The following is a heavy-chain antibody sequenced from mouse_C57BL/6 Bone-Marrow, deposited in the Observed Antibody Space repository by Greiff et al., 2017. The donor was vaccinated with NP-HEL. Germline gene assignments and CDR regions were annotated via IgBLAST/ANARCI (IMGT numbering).Heavy chain of an antibody. V-gene: IGHV3-6*01. CDR2: ISYDGSN. D-gene: IGHD1-1*01. CDR3: AREKITTVLAMGNWYFDV. CDR1: GYSITSGYY. J-gene: IGHJ1*03. Sequence: EVKLQESGPGLVKPSQSLSLTCSVTGYSITSGYYWNWIRQFPGNKLEWMGYISYDGSNNYNPSLKNQISITRDTSKNQFFLKLNSVTTEDTATYYCAREKITTVLAMGNWYFDVWGTGTTVTVSS.